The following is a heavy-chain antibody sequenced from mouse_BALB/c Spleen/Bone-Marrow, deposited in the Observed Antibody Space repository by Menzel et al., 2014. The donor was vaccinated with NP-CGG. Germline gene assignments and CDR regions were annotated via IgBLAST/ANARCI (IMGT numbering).Heavy chain of an antibody. CDR1: GFTFSSFG. V-gene: IGHV5-17*02. CDR3: VRSYDSYAMAF. Sequence: DVQLVESGGGLAQPGGSRKLSCAASGFTFSSFGMHWVRRAPEKGLEWVAYISSGSSTIYYADTVKGRFTISRDNPKNTLFLQMTSLRSEDTAMYYCVRSYDSYAMAFWGQGTSVTVSS. CDR2: ISSGSSTI. J-gene: IGHJ4*01. D-gene: IGHD2-10*02.